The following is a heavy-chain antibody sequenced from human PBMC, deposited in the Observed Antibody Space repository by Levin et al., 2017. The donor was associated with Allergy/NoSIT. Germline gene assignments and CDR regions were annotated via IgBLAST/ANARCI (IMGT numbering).Heavy chain of an antibody. CDR3: ARDRGRGLYAFDI. D-gene: IGHD3-10*01. Sequence: GESLKISCAASGFTFSSYDMHWVRQATGKGLEWVSAIGTFDDTYYSGSVKGRFTISREDAKNSLYLQMNSLRAGDTAVYYCARDRGRGLYAFDIWGQGTMVTVSS. J-gene: IGHJ3*02. CDR2: IGTFDDT. V-gene: IGHV3-13*01. CDR1: GFTFSSYD.